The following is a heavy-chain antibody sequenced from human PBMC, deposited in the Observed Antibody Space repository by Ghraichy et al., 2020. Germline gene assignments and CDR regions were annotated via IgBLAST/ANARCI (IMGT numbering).Heavy chain of an antibody. Sequence: SVKVSCKASGGTFSSYAISWVRQAPGQGLEWMGGIIPIFGTANYAQKFQGRVTITADESTSKAYMELSSLRSEDTAVYYCARAYCSSTSCYTSGSDYYYMDVWGKGTTVTVSS. J-gene: IGHJ6*03. D-gene: IGHD2-2*02. V-gene: IGHV1-69*13. CDR3: ARAYCSSTSCYTSGSDYYYMDV. CDR1: GGTFSSYA. CDR2: IIPIFGTA.